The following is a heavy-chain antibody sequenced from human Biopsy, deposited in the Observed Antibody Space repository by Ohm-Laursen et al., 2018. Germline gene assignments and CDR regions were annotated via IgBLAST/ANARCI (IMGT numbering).Heavy chain of an antibody. J-gene: IGHJ6*02. CDR2: IDWDDAT. V-gene: IGHV2-70*16. CDR1: GFSVNTRGMS. D-gene: IGHD2-2*01. Sequence: TQTLTLTCTLSGFSVNTRGMSVTWIRQAPGKALEWLARIDWDDATFYSESLKTRLAISKDTPENHVVLTLSDVDPVDTATYYCARIPILIVPAALVYRHRRHLQGLDVWGQGTTVIVSS. CDR3: ARIPILIVPAALVYRHRRHLQGLDV.